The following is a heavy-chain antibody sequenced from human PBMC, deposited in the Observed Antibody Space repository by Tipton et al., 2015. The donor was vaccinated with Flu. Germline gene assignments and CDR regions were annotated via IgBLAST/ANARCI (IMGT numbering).Heavy chain of an antibody. Sequence: SLRLSCAASGFTFSDAWVNWVRQAPGKGLEWVGHIKSDFDGGAIQYAAPVKARFTISRDVSKTTVYLQMNSLTTDDTAVYYCSAMGFNDSCFHLWGQGVLVTVSS. CDR2: IKSDFDGGAI. D-gene: IGHD2-15*01. V-gene: IGHV3-15*05. CDR3: SAMGFNDSCFHL. CDR1: GFTFSDAW. J-gene: IGHJ4*02.